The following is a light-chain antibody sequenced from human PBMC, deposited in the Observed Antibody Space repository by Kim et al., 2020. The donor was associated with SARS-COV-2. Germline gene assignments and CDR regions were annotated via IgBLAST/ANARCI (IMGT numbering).Light chain of an antibody. CDR3: HQYVTSGST. Sequence: PGDRAALSCRASQSLSGHFIAWYQQKPGHAPRLLIYGASIIATGIPDRFCGRVAGADFPLTINRLEPEDFAVYYFHQYVTSGSTFGLWSNV. J-gene: IGKJ1*01. CDR2: GAS. V-gene: IGKV3-20*01. CDR1: QSLSGHF.